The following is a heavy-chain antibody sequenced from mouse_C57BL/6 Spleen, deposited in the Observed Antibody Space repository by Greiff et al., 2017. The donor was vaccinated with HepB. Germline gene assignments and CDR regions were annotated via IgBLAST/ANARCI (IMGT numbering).Heavy chain of an antibody. CDR2: TNPTNGRT. D-gene: IGHD1-1*01. Sequence: VQLQQSGAELVKAGASVKMSCKASGYTFTSYWMHWVKQRLGQGLEWFAETNPTNGRTYYNEKFKSKATLTVDKSSSTACMLLSGPTFEDSAVYYCARIKKIVATYFDYWGQDTTLTVAS. J-gene: IGHJ2*01. V-gene: IGHV1S81*02. CDR1: GYTFTSYW. CDR3: ARIKKIVATYFDY.